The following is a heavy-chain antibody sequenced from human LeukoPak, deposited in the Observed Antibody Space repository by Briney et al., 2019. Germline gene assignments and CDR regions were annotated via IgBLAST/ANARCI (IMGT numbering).Heavy chain of an antibody. V-gene: IGHV1-3*01. J-gene: IGHJ6*02. D-gene: IGHD6-19*01. CDR3: ARDEGYSSGWYVYYYGMDV. Sequence: ASVKVSCKASGYTFISYAMHWVRQAPGQRLEWMGWINAGNGNTKYSQKFQGRVTITRDTSASTAYMELSSLRSEDTAVYYCARDEGYSSGWYVYYYGMDVWGQGTTVTVSS. CDR1: GYTFISYA. CDR2: INAGNGNT.